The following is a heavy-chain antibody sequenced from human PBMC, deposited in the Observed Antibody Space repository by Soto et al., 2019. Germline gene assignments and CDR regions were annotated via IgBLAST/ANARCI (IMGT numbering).Heavy chain of an antibody. CDR2: IYYSGST. Sequence: SETLSLTCTVSGGSISSSSYYWGWIRQPPGKGLEWIGSIYYSGSTYYNPSLKSRVTISVDTSKNQFSLKLSSVTAADTAVYYCARQWGGDLYYYCGMDVWGQGTTVTVSS. CDR3: ARQWGGDLYYYCGMDV. CDR1: GGSISSSSYY. V-gene: IGHV4-39*01. J-gene: IGHJ6*02. D-gene: IGHD3-10*01.